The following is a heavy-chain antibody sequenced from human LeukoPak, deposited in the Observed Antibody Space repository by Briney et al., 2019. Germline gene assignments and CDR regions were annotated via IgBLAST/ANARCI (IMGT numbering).Heavy chain of an antibody. D-gene: IGHD5-24*01. V-gene: IGHV3-23*01. Sequence: GGSLRLSCAASGFTFSGYAMSWVRQAPGKGWEWVSAISGSGGSTYFADSGKGRFTISRDNSKNKLYLQMNSLRAEDTAVYYCAKETERWLQFDQFITIDYWGQGTLVTVSS. J-gene: IGHJ4*02. CDR1: GFTFSGYA. CDR3: AKETERWLQFDQFITIDY. CDR2: ISGSGGST.